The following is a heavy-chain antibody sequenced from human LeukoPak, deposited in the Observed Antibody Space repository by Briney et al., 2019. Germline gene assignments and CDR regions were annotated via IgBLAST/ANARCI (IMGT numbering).Heavy chain of an antibody. CDR2: ISYDGSNK. Sequence: GRSLRLSCAASGFTFSSYGMHWVRQAPGKGLEWVAVISYDGSNKYYADSVKGRFTISRDNSKNTLYLQMNSLRAEDTAVYYCAKSWEYSYSPKRFDYWGQGTLVTVSS. CDR3: AKSWEYSYSPKRFDY. V-gene: IGHV3-30*18. J-gene: IGHJ4*02. CDR1: GFTFSSYG. D-gene: IGHD5-18*01.